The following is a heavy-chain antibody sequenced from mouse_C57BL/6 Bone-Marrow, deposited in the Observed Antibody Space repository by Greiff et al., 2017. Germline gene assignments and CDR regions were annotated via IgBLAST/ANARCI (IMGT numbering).Heavy chain of an antibody. V-gene: IGHV1-87*01. J-gene: IGHJ4*01. CDR1: YTFSRRVH. CDR2: VQGLEWIG. Sequence: VKLQESGPELARPWASVKISCQAFYTFSRRVHFAIRDTNYWMQWVKQRPVQGLEWIGTIYPGNGGTSSHQKFKGKATLTADKSSCTAYMQLSTLTCEDSAVYYCAWAVVQRGYAMDYWGQGTAVTVSS. D-gene: IGHD1-1*01. CDR3: CEDSAVYYCAWAVVQRGYAMDY.